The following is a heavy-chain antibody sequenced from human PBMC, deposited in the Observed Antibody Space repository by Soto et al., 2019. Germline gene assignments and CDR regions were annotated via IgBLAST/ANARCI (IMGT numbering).Heavy chain of an antibody. CDR2: IRAYNGNT. J-gene: IGHJ4*02. V-gene: IGHV1-18*01. CDR3: ARDAPPEDY. CDR1: GYTFTSYG. Sequence: QVQLVQSGTEVKKPGASVKVSCKASGYTFTSYGISWVRQAPGQGLEWMGWIRAYNGNTNYAQKPQXRXTXXTDTSTSTAYMELRSLRSDDTAVDYCARDAPPEDYGGQGTLVTVSS.